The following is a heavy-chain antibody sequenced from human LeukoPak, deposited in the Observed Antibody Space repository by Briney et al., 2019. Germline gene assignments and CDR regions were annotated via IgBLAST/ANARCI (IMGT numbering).Heavy chain of an antibody. CDR1: GGSISSYY. J-gene: IGHJ6*03. D-gene: IGHD5-18*01. CDR2: IYDSGST. V-gene: IGHV4-59*01. CDR3: ARARHILSAMVTGYYYYYYMDV. Sequence: ASETLSLTCTVSGGSISSYYWSWIRQPPGKGLEWIGYIYDSGSTNYNPSLRSRVTISVDTSKNQFSLKLSSVTAADTAVYYCARARHILSAMVTGYYYYYYMDVWGKGTTVTISS.